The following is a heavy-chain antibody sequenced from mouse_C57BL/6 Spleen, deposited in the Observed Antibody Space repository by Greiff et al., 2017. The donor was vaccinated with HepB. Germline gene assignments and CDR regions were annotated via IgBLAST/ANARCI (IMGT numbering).Heavy chain of an antibody. J-gene: IGHJ4*01. Sequence: VQLQQSGAELVKPGASVKLSCKASGYTFTEYTIHWVKQRSGQGLEWIGWFYPGSGSIKYNEKFKDKATLTADKSSSTVYMELSRLTSEDSAVYFCARHEVPYDYDGDYAMDYWGQGTSVTVSS. CDR1: GYTFTEYT. CDR2: FYPGSGSI. V-gene: IGHV1-62-2*01. CDR3: ARHEVPYDYDGDYAMDY. D-gene: IGHD2-4*01.